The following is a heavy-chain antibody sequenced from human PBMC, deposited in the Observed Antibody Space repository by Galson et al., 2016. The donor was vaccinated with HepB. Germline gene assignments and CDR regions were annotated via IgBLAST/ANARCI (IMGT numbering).Heavy chain of an antibody. J-gene: IGHJ4*02. CDR2: ITGDGRST. CDR1: DFIFSDYA. D-gene: IGHD2-8*01. Sequence: SLRLSCAGSDFIFSDYAMTWVRQAPGKGLEWVSTITGDGRSTYYADSVKGRFTISRDNSNNALYLQMNSLEAEDTALYYCAKSMVSSGSPYYFDSWGQGTLVAVSS. V-gene: IGHV3-23*01. CDR3: AKSMVSSGSPYYFDS.